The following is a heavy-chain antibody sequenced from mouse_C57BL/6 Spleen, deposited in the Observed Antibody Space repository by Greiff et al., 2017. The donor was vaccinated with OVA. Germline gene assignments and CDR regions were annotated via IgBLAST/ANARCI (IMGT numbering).Heavy chain of an antibody. Sequence: VQLVESGAELVRPGTSVKVSCKASGYAFTNYLIEWVKQRPGQGLEWIGVINPGSGGTNYNEKFKGKATLTADKSSSTAYMQLSSLTSEDSAVYFCARGGYGFDYWGQGTTLTVSS. CDR3: ARGGYGFDY. CDR2: INPGSGGT. V-gene: IGHV1-54*01. CDR1: GYAFTNYL. D-gene: IGHD1-1*01. J-gene: IGHJ2*01.